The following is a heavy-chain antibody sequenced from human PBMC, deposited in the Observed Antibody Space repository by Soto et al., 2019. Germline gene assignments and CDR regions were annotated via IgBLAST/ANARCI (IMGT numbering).Heavy chain of an antibody. Sequence: EVQLVESGGGLVKPGGSLRLSCAASGFTFSSYSMNWVRQAPGKGLEWVSSISSSSSYIYYADSVKGRFTISRDNAKNSLYLQMNSLRAEDTAVYYCASEDTPMVTGTYGMDVWGQGTTVTVSS. J-gene: IGHJ6*02. V-gene: IGHV3-21*01. CDR3: ASEDTPMVTGTYGMDV. CDR2: ISSSSSYI. CDR1: GFTFSSYS. D-gene: IGHD5-18*01.